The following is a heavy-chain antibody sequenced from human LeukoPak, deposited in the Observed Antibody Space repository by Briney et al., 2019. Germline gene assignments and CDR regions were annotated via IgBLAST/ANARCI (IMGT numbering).Heavy chain of an antibody. J-gene: IGHJ5*02. V-gene: IGHV4-34*01. CDR1: GGSFSGYY. Sequence: PSETLSLTCAVYGGSFSGYYWSWIRQLPGKGLEWIGEINHSGSTNYNPSLKSRVTISVDTSKNQFSLKLSSVTAADTAVYYCARAQPQRRITIFGVVIIPVPFDPWGQGTLVTVSS. CDR3: ARAQPQRRITIFGVVIIPVPFDP. CDR2: INHSGST. D-gene: IGHD3-3*01.